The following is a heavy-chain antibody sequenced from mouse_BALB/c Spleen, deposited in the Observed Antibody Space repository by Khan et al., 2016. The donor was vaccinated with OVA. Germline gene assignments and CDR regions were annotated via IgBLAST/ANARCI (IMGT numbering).Heavy chain of an antibody. V-gene: IGHV5-17*02. CDR3: ARSYFYGYYFDQ. Sequence: EVELVESGGGLVQPGGSRKLSCVASGFTFSSFGMHWVRQAPEKGLEWVAYISGDSNTIYYTATVMGRFTISRDNPKNTLFLQMTSLRSEDMAMYYCARSYFYGYYFDQWGQGTTLTVSS. D-gene: IGHD1-1*01. CDR2: ISGDSNTI. CDR1: GFTFSSFG. J-gene: IGHJ2*01.